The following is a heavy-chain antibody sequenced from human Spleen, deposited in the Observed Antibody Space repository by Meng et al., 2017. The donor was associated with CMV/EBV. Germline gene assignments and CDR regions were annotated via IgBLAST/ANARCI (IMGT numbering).Heavy chain of an antibody. D-gene: IGHD3-3*01. Sequence: GGSLRLSCAASGFTFSGYEMNWVRLAPGKGLEWVSAISGSGRSTYYADSVKGQFTISRDNSKNTLYLQMNSLRADDTAVYYCARGSGYLGWFFDYWGQGTLVTVSS. V-gene: IGHV3-23*01. CDR1: GFTFSGYE. CDR2: ISGSGRST. CDR3: ARGSGYLGWFFDY. J-gene: IGHJ4*02.